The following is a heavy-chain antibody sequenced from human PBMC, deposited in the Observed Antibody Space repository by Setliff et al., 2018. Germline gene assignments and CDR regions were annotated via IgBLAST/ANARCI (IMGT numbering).Heavy chain of an antibody. CDR1: GGSISSGGFY. D-gene: IGHD3-10*01. Sequence: SETLSLTCSVSGGSISSGGFYWSWIRQSAGRELEWIGHFHTGGATDYNLSLKSRVTISLDSSKNQFSLRLSSVTAADAAVYFCARESATIGEFPLYYFDKWGQGIPVTVSS. CDR2: FHTGGAT. CDR3: ARESATIGEFPLYYFDK. V-gene: IGHV4-61*09. J-gene: IGHJ4*02.